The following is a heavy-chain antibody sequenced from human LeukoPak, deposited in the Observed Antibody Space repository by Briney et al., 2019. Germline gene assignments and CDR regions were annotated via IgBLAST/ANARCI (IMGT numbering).Heavy chain of an antibody. CDR3: AKPRVESGVQESWFDP. Sequence: PGGSLRLSCAASGFTFRSYDMYWVRQAPGKGLEWVAFIQYDESNKYYAESVKGRFTISRDNSKNTLYLQMNSLRAEDTAVYYCAKPRVESGVQESWFDPWGQGTLVTVSS. V-gene: IGHV3-30*02. CDR2: IQYDESNK. D-gene: IGHD2-8*01. CDR1: GFTFRSYD. J-gene: IGHJ5*02.